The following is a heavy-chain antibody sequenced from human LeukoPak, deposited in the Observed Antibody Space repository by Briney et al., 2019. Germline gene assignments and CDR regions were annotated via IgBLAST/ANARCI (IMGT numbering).Heavy chain of an antibody. V-gene: IGHV1-18*01. D-gene: IGHD6-13*01. CDR3: ARVKPYSSRVPFDY. Sequence: ASVKVSCKASGYTFTSYGISWVRQAPGQGLEWMGWISAYNGNTNYAQKLQGRVTMTTDTSTSTAYMELSSLRSEDTAVYYCARVKPYSSRVPFDYWGQGTLVTVSS. CDR2: ISAYNGNT. J-gene: IGHJ4*02. CDR1: GYTFTSYG.